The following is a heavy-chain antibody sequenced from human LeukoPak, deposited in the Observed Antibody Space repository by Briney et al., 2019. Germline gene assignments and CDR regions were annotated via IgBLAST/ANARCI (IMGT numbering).Heavy chain of an antibody. CDR2: ISSSSSYI. CDR3: ARGRMVRGVTDY. CDR1: GFTFSSYS. D-gene: IGHD3-10*01. V-gene: IGHV3-21*01. Sequence: GGSLRLSCAASGFTFSSYSMNWVRQAPGKGLEWVSSISSSSSYIYYADSVKGRFTISRDNAKNSLYLQMNSLRAEDTAVYYCARGRMVRGVTDYWGQGTLVTVSS. J-gene: IGHJ4*02.